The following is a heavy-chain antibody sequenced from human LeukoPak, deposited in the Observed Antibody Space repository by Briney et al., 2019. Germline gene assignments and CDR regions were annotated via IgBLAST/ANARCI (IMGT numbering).Heavy chain of an antibody. J-gene: IGHJ4*02. D-gene: IGHD3-22*01. CDR1: GFNVSTNY. Sequence: PGGSLRLSCAASGFNVSTNYMNWVRQAPGKGLEWVSVLYSGGTTYYADSVQGRFTISRHNSKNTLYFQMNNLRAEDTAVYFCARVIGGSFDYWGQGTLVTVSS. CDR2: LYSGGTT. CDR3: ARVIGGSFDY. V-gene: IGHV3-53*04.